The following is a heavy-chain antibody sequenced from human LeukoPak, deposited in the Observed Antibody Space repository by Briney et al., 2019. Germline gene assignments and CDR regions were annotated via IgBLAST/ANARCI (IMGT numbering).Heavy chain of an antibody. CDR1: GGSISSGDYY. J-gene: IGHJ6*02. CDR2: ICYSGST. CDR3: ASSNGGYPHYYYGMDV. D-gene: IGHD4-17*01. Sequence: SETLSLTCTVSGGSISSGDYYWSWIRQPPGKGLEWIGYICYSGSTYYNPSLKSRVTISVDTSKNQFSLKLSSVTAADTAVYYCASSNGGYPHYYYGMDVWGQGTTVTVSS. V-gene: IGHV4-30-4*01.